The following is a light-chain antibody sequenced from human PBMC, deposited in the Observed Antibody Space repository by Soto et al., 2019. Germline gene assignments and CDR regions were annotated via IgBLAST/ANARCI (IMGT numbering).Light chain of an antibody. CDR1: SSDVGGYNY. J-gene: IGLJ1*01. V-gene: IGLV2-14*01. CDR2: EVS. CDR3: CSYVGATTYV. Sequence: QSVLTQPASVSGSPGQSITISCTGTSSDVGGYNYVSWYQQHPGKALKLMIYEVSNRPSGVSNRFSGSKSGNTASLTISGLQAEDEADYYCCSYVGATTYVFGTGTKVTAL.